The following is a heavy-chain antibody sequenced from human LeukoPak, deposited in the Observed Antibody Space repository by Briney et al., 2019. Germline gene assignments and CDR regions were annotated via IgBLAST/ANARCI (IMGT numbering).Heavy chain of an antibody. CDR1: GGSISSYC. J-gene: IGHJ4*02. CDR3: ARSEGGDSNYLPFDY. D-gene: IGHD4-11*01. V-gene: IGHV4-59*01. CDR2: IYYSGST. Sequence: SETLSLTCTVSGGSISSYCWSWIRQPPGKVLEWIGYIYYSGSTNYNPSLKSRVTISVDTSKNQFSLKLSSVTAADTAVYYCARSEGGDSNYLPFDYWGQGTLVTVSS.